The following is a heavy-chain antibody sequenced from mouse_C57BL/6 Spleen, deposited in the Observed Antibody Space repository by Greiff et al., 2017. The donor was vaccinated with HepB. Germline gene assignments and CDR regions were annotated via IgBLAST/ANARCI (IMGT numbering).Heavy chain of an antibody. D-gene: IGHD2-3*01. J-gene: IGHJ3*01. CDR2: INPNNGGT. CDR3: ARTYDGYLFAY. Sequence: VEPGASVKISCKASGYTFTDYYMNWVKQSHGKSLEWIGDINPNNGGTSYNQKFKGKATLTVDKSSSTAYMELRSLTSEDSAVYYCARTYDGYLFAYWGQGTLVTVSA. V-gene: IGHV1-26*01. CDR1: GYTFTDYY.